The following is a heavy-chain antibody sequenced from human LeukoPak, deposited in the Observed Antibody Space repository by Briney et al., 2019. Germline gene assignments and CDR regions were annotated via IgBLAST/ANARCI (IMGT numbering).Heavy chain of an antibody. V-gene: IGHV3-7*01. Sequence: GGSLRLSCAASGFTFSNYWMRWVRQAPGKGLECVANIRQDGSDKFYVDSVKGRFTISRDDAEKSLYLQMNSLRAEDTAVYYCARDPGDVAAAHDAFDIWGQGTMVTVSS. CDR3: ARDPGDVAAAHDAFDI. CDR1: GFTFSNYW. D-gene: IGHD2-15*01. CDR2: IRQDGSDK. J-gene: IGHJ3*02.